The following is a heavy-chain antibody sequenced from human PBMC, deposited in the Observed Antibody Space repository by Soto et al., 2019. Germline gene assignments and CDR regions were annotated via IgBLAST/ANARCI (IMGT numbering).Heavy chain of an antibody. Sequence: SGPTLVNPTQTLTLTCTFSGFSLSTSGVGVGWIRQPPGRALEWLGIIYWDDDKRYSPSLKSRLTITKDTSKNLVVLTMTNKDPVDTATYYCAHSTTNLMGFDPWGQGTLVTVSS. V-gene: IGHV2-5*02. CDR2: IYWDDDK. J-gene: IGHJ5*02. CDR3: AHSTTNLMGFDP. CDR1: GFSLSTSGVG. D-gene: IGHD1-26*01.